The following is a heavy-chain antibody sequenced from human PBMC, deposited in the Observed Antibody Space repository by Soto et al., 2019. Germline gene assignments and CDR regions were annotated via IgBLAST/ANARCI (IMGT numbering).Heavy chain of an antibody. CDR3: ARSSDYYGSGSYYNGPYYYYGMDV. Sequence: PSETLSLTCTVSGASVSSSSYYWSWIRQPLGKGLEWIGYIYYSGSTNYSPSLKSRVTISIDTSKNQFSLKLSSVTAADTAVYYCARSSDYYGSGSYYNGPYYYYGMDVWGQGTTVTVSS. J-gene: IGHJ6*02. V-gene: IGHV4-61*01. CDR1: GASVSSSSYY. CDR2: IYYSGST. D-gene: IGHD3-10*01.